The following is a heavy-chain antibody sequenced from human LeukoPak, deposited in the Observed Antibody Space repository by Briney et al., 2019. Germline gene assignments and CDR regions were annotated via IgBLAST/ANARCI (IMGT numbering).Heavy chain of an antibody. J-gene: IGHJ4*02. CDR2: IYYSGST. Sequence: SETLSLTCTVSGGSISSYYWSWIRQPPGKGLEWIGYIYYSGSTNYNPSLKSRVTISVDTSKSQFSLKLSSVTAADTAVYYCARLGGYGYFDYWGQGTLVAVSS. CDR3: ARLGGYGYFDY. CDR1: GGSISSYY. V-gene: IGHV4-59*01. D-gene: IGHD5-12*01.